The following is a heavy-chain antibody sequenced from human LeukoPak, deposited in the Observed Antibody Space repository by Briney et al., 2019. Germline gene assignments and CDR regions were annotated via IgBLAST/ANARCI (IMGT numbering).Heavy chain of an antibody. CDR3: ATSQYYYDSSGSTTYYYYGMDV. J-gene: IGHJ6*02. CDR1: GGSISSYY. CDR2: IYYSGST. Sequence: TLSLTCTVSGGSISSYYWSWIRQPPGKGLEWIGYIYYSGSTNYSPSLKSRVTISVDTSENQFSLKLSSVTAADTAVYYCATSQYYYDSSGSTTYYYYGMDVWGQGTTVTVSS. V-gene: IGHV4-59*01. D-gene: IGHD3-22*01.